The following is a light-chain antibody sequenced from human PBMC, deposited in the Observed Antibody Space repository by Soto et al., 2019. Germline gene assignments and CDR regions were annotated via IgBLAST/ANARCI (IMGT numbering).Light chain of an antibody. CDR1: QSVSSSY. V-gene: IGKV3-20*01. CDR2: GAS. J-gene: IGKJ1*01. Sequence: EIVLTQSPGTLSLSPGERATLSCRASQSVSSSYLAWYQQKPGQAPRLLIYGASSRAAGIPDRFSGSGSGKDFTLTISRLEPEDFAVYFCQQYGSSRTFGQGTKVDNK. CDR3: QQYGSSRT.